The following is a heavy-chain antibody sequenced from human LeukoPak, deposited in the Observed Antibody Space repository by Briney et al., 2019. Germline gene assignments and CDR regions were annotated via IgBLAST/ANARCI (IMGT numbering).Heavy chain of an antibody. D-gene: IGHD3-10*01. Sequence: PSETLSLTCTVFGDSINSHYWSWVRHSPGKGLEWIGYNFGSGKTNYIPALKSRVTISIDTSKKQSSLRLTSVTTADTAVNFCARTGNYSRSTGGWFDPWGQGTLVTVSS. V-gene: IGHV4-59*11. J-gene: IGHJ5*02. CDR3: ARTGNYSRSTGGWFDP. CDR1: GDSINSHY. CDR2: NFGSGKT.